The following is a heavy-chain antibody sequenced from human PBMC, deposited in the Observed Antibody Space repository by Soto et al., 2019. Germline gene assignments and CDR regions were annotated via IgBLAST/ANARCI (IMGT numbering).Heavy chain of an antibody. CDR2: VSAYNGNT. V-gene: IGHV1-18*01. J-gene: IGHJ4*02. CDR1: GYTFTTYV. CDR3: ARQIYYDNSGYKLDY. Sequence: ASVKVSCEASGYTFTTYVITWVRQAPGQGLEWMGWVSAYNGNTNYAQKLQGRVTMTTDRSTNTAYMELRSLRSDDTAVYYCARQIYYDNSGYKLDYWGQGTPVTVSS. D-gene: IGHD3-22*01.